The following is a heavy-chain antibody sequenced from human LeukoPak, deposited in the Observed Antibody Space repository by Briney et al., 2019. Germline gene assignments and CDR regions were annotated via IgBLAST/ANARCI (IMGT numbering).Heavy chain of an antibody. J-gene: IGHJ4*02. CDR3: ARARLREARN. V-gene: IGHV4-39*01. D-gene: IGHD1-26*01. CDR1: GGSISSSSYY. Sequence: PSETLSLTCTVSGGSISSSSYYWGWIRQPPGKGLEWIGSIYYSGSTYYNPSLKSRVTISVDTSKNQFSLKLSSVTAADTAVYYCARARLREARNWGQGTLVTVSS. CDR2: IYYSGST.